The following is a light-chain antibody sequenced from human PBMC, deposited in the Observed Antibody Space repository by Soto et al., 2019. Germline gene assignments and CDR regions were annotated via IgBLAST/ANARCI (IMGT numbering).Light chain of an antibody. J-gene: IGKJ2*01. CDR1: QSVSSSADRRNY. CDR2: WAS. V-gene: IGKV4-1*01. CDR3: QQYYATPLT. Sequence: DIVMTQSPDSLAVSLGERATINCKSSQSVSSSADRRNYLAWYQQKPGQPPKLLIYWASSRESGVPDRFSGSWSGTDFPLTISSLQAEDLAVYYCQQYYATPLTFGQGTKLEIK.